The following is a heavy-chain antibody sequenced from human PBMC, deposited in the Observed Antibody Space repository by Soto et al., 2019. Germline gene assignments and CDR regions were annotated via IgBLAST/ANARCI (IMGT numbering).Heavy chain of an antibody. CDR3: ARGGDAFKTGY. D-gene: IGHD3-9*01. V-gene: IGHV4-31*03. Sequence: QVQLQESGPGLVEHSQTLSLTCTVSGGSISSGGYYLSWIRQHPGKGLEWIGCIEGVGNAHYNPSLKSRGTLSVDTSKTQFSLKLTSVTAADAAVYYCARGGDAFKTGYCGQGTLVTVSS. CDR1: GGSISSGGYY. J-gene: IGHJ4*02. CDR2: IEGVGNA.